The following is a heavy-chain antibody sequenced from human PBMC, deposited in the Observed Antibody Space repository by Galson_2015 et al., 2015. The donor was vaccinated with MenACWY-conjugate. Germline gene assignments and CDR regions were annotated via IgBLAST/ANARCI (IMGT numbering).Heavy chain of an antibody. CDR2: IKSKTDGGTT. CDR3: TTDVVVAASLMYYFDY. J-gene: IGHJ4*02. CDR1: GFTFSNAW. V-gene: IGHV3-15*07. Sequence: SLRLSCAASGFTFSNAWMNWVRQAPGKGLEWVGRIKSKTDGGTTDYAAPVKGRFTISRDDSKNTLYLQMNSLKTEDTAVYYCTTDVVVAASLMYYFDYWGQGTLVTVSS. D-gene: IGHD2-15*01.